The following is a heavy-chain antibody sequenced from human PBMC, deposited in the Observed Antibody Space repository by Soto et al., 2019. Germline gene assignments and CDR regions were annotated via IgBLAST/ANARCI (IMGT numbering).Heavy chain of an antibody. CDR2: IHYSGST. Sequence: PSETLSLTCTVSGGSISSGGSYWSWIRQHPGKGLEWIGYIHYSGSTYYNPSLKSRLIISIDTSKNQFSLNLNSVTAADTAVYYCARAHCRSTNCYYYFDYWGQGTLVTVSS. CDR3: ARAHCRSTNCYYYFDY. V-gene: IGHV4-31*03. J-gene: IGHJ4*02. CDR1: GGSISSGGSY. D-gene: IGHD2-2*01.